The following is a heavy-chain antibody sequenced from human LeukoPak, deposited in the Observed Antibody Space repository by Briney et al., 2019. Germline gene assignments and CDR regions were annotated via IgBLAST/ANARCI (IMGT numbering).Heavy chain of an antibody. V-gene: IGHV3-9*01. Sequence: GGSLRLSCAASGFTFDDYAMHWVRQAPGNGLEWVSGISWNSGSIGYADSVKGRFTISRDNAKNSLYLQMNSLRAEDTALYYCAKVVTTLTKESCFDYWGQGTLVTVSS. CDR2: ISWNSGSI. CDR3: AKVVTTLTKESCFDY. J-gene: IGHJ4*02. D-gene: IGHD4-4*01. CDR1: GFTFDDYA.